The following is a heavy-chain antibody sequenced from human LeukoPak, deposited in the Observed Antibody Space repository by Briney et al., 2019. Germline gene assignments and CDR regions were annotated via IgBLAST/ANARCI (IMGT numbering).Heavy chain of an antibody. CDR1: GGSISSYY. J-gene: IGHJ4*02. V-gene: IGHV4-59*01. CDR2: IYYSGST. CDR3: VGTWVGAQYYFDY. D-gene: IGHD1-26*01. Sequence: SETLSLTCTVSGGSISSYYRSWIRQPPGKGLEWIGYIYYSGSTNYNPSLKSRVTISVDTSKNQFSLKLSSVTAADTAVYYCVGTWVGAQYYFDYWGQGTLVTVSS.